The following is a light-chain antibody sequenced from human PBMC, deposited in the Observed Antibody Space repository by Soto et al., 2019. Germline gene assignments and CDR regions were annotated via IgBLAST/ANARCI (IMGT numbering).Light chain of an antibody. CDR2: GAS. CDR1: QSVSSK. Sequence: EIVMTQSPATLSVSPGERATLSCRASQSVSSKLAWYQQKPGQAPRLLIYGASTRATGIPARFSGSGSGTEFTLTISSLQSEDFAVYYCQQYNGWPITFGQGTRLEIK. CDR3: QQYNGWPIT. V-gene: IGKV3-15*01. J-gene: IGKJ5*01.